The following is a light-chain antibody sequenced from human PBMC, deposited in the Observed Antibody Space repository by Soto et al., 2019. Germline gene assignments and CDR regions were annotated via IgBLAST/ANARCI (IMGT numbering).Light chain of an antibody. Sequence: IHLTHSPSCLSASLSHRFTVTCRASQGISSYLAWYQQKPGKAPKLLIHATSTLQSGVPSRFSGSGSGTEFTLTISSLQPEDFATYYCQQLSSYPITFGQGTRLEIK. CDR3: QQLSSYPIT. J-gene: IGKJ5*01. V-gene: IGKV1-9*01. CDR1: QGISSY. CDR2: ATS.